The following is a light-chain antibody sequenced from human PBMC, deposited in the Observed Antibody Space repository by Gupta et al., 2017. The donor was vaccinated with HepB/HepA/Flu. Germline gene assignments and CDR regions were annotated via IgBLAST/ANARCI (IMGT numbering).Light chain of an antibody. CDR3: EDWANRISHWA. J-gene: IGLJ3*02. CDR1: SSNVGRSF. CDR2: SNY. V-gene: IGLV1-47*02. Sequence: QSMLTQPPSASGTPGQRVTISCSGSSSNVGRSFVYWYQQFPGADPKRRIYSNYQRPSGVPDRFSCSKSGSYASPAIXGXRAEDEXEDYCEDWANRISHWAFGGGTKLTVL.